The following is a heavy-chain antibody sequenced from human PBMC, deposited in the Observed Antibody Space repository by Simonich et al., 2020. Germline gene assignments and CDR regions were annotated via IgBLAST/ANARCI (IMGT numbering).Heavy chain of an antibody. Sequence: QVQLVQSGAEVKKPGASVKFSCKASGYTFTGSSLHWGRQAPGQGLEWRGGSNPNRGGTKYAQKVQGRVTMTRDTSISTAYMELSRLRSDDTAVYYCARDPVVPAAIRNAFDIWGQGTMVTVSS. CDR3: ARDPVVPAAIRNAFDI. V-gene: IGHV1-2*02. CDR2: SNPNRGGT. CDR1: GYTFTGSS. D-gene: IGHD2-2*01. J-gene: IGHJ3*02.